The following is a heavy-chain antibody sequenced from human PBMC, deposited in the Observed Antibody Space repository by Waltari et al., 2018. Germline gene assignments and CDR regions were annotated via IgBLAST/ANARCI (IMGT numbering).Heavy chain of an antibody. CDR2: VSYSGTT. D-gene: IGHD5-12*01. J-gene: IGHJ3*01. CDR3: ATYIGASVGTAAFDV. Sequence: QLQLQESGPRLVRPSETLSLICRVSGVSITSNRHYWAWIRQSPGQGLEWIGTVSYSGTTYSSPSLKSRVSVSRDTSKNQVSLILGSVTAADMAVYYCATYIGASVGTAAFDVWGQGTMSPSLQ. CDR1: GVSITSNRHY. V-gene: IGHV4-39*01.